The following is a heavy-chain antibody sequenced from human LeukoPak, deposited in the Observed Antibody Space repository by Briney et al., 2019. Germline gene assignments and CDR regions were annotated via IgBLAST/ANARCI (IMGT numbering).Heavy chain of an antibody. CDR2: ISSSSSYI. V-gene: IGHV3-21*01. Sequence: GGSLRLSCAASGFTFSSYSMNWVRQAPGKGLEWVSSISSSSSYIYYADSVKGRFTISRDNAKNSLYLQMNSLRAEDTAVYYCTRGKTPGYTSTWYAYWGQGTLVTVSS. D-gene: IGHD6-13*01. J-gene: IGHJ4*02. CDR3: TRGKTPGYTSTWYAY. CDR1: GFTFSSYS.